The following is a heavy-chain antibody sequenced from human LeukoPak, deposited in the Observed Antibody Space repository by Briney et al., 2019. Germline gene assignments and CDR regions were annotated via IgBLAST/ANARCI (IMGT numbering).Heavy chain of an antibody. J-gene: IGHJ5*02. V-gene: IGHV1-18*04. D-gene: IGHD2-2*01. CDR2: ISAYNGNT. CDR1: GYTFTSYG. CDR3: ARLPYCSSTSCPNWFDP. Sequence: ASVKVSCKASGYTFTSYGINWVRQAPGQGLEWMGWISAYNGNTNYAQKLQGRVTMTTDTSTSTAYMELRSLRSDDTAVYYCARLPYCSSTSCPNWFDPWGQGTLVTVSS.